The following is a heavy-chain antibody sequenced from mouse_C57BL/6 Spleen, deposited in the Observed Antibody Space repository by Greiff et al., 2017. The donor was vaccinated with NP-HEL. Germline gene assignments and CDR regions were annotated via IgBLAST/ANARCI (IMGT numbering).Heavy chain of an antibody. CDR2: IYPRSGNT. Sequence: VQLQQSGAELARPGASVKLSCKASGYTFTSYGISWVKQRTGQGLEWIGEIYPRSGNTYYNEKFKGKATLTADKSSSTAYMELRSLTSEDSAVYFCASRLTTVVATGAMDYWGQGTSVTVSS. V-gene: IGHV1-81*01. J-gene: IGHJ4*01. CDR1: GYTFTSYG. CDR3: ASRLTTVVATGAMDY. D-gene: IGHD1-1*01.